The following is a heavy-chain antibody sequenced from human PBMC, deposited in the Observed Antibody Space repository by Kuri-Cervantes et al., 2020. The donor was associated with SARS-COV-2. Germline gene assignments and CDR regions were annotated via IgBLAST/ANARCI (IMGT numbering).Heavy chain of an antibody. Sequence: GESLKISCAASGFTFSSYSMNWVRQAPGKGLEWVSSISSSSNYIYYADSVKGRFTISRDNAKNSLYLQMNSLRAEDTAVYYCASGGFLEWFLDYWGQGTLVTVSS. V-gene: IGHV3-21*01. CDR3: ASGGFLEWFLDY. CDR1: GFTFSSYS. CDR2: ISSSSNYI. D-gene: IGHD3-3*01. J-gene: IGHJ4*02.